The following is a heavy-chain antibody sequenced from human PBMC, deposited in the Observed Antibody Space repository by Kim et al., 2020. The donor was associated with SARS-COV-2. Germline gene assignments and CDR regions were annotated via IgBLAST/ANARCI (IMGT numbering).Heavy chain of an antibody. CDR2: IDYSGTN. CDR1: GGPISSSVSGDSLSSKYY. Sequence: SETLSLTCAVSGGPISSSVSGDSLSSKYYWAWVRQTPGKGLEWLGDIDYSGTNYYNPALEGRVTISRDTSRNQFSLDVTSVTAADTAVYFCVRHAHNGWCASWGQGILVTVSS. V-gene: IGHV4-39*01. CDR3: VRHAHNGWCAS. J-gene: IGHJ1*01. D-gene: IGHD6-19*01.